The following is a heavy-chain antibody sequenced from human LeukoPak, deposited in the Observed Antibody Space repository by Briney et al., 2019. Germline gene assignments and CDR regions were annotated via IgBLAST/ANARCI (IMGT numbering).Heavy chain of an antibody. D-gene: IGHD2/OR15-2a*01. CDR3: ARDPLLWSPHVDY. J-gene: IGHJ4*02. Sequence: GGSLRLSCAASGFTFSSYSMNWVRQAPGKGLEWVSSISSSSSYIYYADSVKGRFTISRDNAKNSLYLQMNSLRAEDTAVYYCARDPLLWSPHVDYWGQGTLVTVSS. V-gene: IGHV3-21*01. CDR2: ISSSSSYI. CDR1: GFTFSSYS.